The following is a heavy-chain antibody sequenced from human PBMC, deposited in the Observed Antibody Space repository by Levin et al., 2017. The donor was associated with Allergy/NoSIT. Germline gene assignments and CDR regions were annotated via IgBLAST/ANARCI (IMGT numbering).Heavy chain of an antibody. J-gene: IGHJ4*02. CDR3: ARAVDYGEDY. CDR1: GGTFSSYA. D-gene: IGHD4/OR15-4a*01. CDR2: IIPILGIA. Sequence: KISCKASGGTFSSYAISWVRQAPGQGLEWMGRIIPILGIANYAQKFQGRVTITADKSTSTAYMELSSLRSEDTAVYYCARAVDYGEDYWGQGTLVTVSS. V-gene: IGHV1-69*04.